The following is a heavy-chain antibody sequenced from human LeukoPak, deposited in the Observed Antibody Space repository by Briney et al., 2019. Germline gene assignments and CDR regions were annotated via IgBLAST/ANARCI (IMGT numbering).Heavy chain of an antibody. D-gene: IGHD2-2*02. Sequence: SVKVSCKASGGTFSSYAISWVRQAPGQGLEWMGGIIPIFGTANYAQKFQGRVTITADESTSTAYMELSSLRSEDTAVYYCAREEIRCSSTSCYTDWFDPWGQGTLVTVSS. CDR3: AREEIRCSSTSCYTDWFDP. J-gene: IGHJ5*02. V-gene: IGHV1-69*13. CDR1: GGTFSSYA. CDR2: IIPIFGTA.